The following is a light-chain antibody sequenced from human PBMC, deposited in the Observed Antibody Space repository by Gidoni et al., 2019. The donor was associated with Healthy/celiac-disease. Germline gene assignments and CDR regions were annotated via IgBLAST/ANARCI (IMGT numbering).Light chain of an antibody. J-gene: IGKJ4*01. CDR1: QSVSSSC. Sequence: EIVLTQSTGTLSLSPGERATLSCRASQSVSSSCFAWYQQIPGQPPRLLIYGSSSRATGIPDRFSGSWSRTYFTLTISILAPDDFAVYYCQHYGSSPPLTFGGGTKVEIK. V-gene: IGKV3-20*01. CDR3: QHYGSSPPLT. CDR2: GSS.